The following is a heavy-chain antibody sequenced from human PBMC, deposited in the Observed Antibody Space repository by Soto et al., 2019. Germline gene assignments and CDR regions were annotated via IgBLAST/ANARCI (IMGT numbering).Heavy chain of an antibody. CDR3: ARVGGLRPSALPTVDP. CDR1: GNTFSRYG. J-gene: IGHJ5*02. D-gene: IGHD2-15*01. CDR2: IDNHNGDT. Sequence: QVQLVQSGPEVKKPGASMRVSCKASGNTFSRYGINWVRQAPGRGLEWMGWIDNHNGDTEYPETLQGRVSMTRDTSTNTAYMELKNLKTADTAIYFCARVGGLRPSALPTVDPWGQGTLVTVS. V-gene: IGHV1-18*04.